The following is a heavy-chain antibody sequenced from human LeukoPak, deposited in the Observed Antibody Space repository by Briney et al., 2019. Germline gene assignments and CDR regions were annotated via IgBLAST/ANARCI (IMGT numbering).Heavy chain of an antibody. CDR1: GDSISNYY. D-gene: IGHD3-10*01. Sequence: SETLSLTCTVSGDSISNYYWSWIRQPAGKGLEWIGRIYTSGSTNYNPSLKSRVTVSVGTSKNQFSLKLSSVTAADTAVYYCARVSLVRGAPDYYFDYWGQGTLVTVSS. CDR2: IYTSGST. V-gene: IGHV4-4*07. CDR3: ARVSLVRGAPDYYFDY. J-gene: IGHJ4*02.